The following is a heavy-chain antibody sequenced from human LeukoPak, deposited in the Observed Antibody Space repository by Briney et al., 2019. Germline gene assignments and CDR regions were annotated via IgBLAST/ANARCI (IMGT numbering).Heavy chain of an antibody. J-gene: IGHJ4*02. Sequence: PSETLSLTCTVSGGSISSSSYYWGWIRRPPGKGLEWVANIKQDGSQKSYVDSVKGRFTISRDNANNLLYLQMNSLRAEDTAVYYCARESFAARWDWGQGTLVTVSS. V-gene: IGHV3-7*01. CDR3: ARESFAARWD. D-gene: IGHD6-6*01. CDR2: IKQDGSQK. CDR1: GGSISSSSYY.